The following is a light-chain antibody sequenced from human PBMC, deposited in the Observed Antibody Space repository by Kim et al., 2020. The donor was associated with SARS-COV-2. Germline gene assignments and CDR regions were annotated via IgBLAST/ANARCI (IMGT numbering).Light chain of an antibody. V-gene: IGKV1-13*02. CDR3: QQFNSYPIT. CDR2: DAS. Sequence: AIQLTQSPSSLSASVGDRVTITCRASQGISSALARYQQKPGKAPKLLIYDASSLESGVPSRFSGSGSGTDFTLTISSLQPEDFATYYCQQFNSYPITFGQGTRLEIK. CDR1: QGISSA. J-gene: IGKJ5*01.